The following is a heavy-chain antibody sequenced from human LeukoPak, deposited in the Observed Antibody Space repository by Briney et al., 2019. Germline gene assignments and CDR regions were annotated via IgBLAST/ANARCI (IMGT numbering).Heavy chain of an antibody. J-gene: IGHJ4*02. CDR2: INPNSGGT. V-gene: IGHV1-2*02. CDR1: GYTFTGYY. D-gene: IGHD3-3*01. Sequence: ASVKVSCKASGYTFTGYYMHWVRQAPGQGLEWMGWINPNSGGTNYVQKFQGRVTMTRDTSISTAYMELSRLRSDDTAVYYCARGSITIFGVVIPSDYWGQGTLVTVSS. CDR3: ARGSITIFGVVIPSDY.